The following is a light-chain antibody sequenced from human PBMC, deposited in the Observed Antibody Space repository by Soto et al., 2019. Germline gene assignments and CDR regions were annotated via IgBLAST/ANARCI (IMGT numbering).Light chain of an antibody. CDR1: QSVSSN. J-gene: IGKJ1*01. Sequence: IVMTQSPATLSVSPGERATLSFRASQSVSSNLAWYQQKPGQAPRLLIYGASTRATGIPARFSGSGSGTEFTLTISSLQSEDFAVYYCQQYNNPSTFGQGTKVDI. CDR2: GAS. CDR3: QQYNNPST. V-gene: IGKV3-15*01.